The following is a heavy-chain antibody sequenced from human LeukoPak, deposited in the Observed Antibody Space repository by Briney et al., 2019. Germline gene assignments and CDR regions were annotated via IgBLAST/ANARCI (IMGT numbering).Heavy chain of an antibody. CDR2: IYPGDSRI. CDR3: ARKAHSYGLSWAYFDY. J-gene: IGHJ4*02. Sequence: GESLKISCQGFGYSFTSYWIGWARQMPGKGMEWMGVIYPGDSRIRYNPSFQGQVTISVDKSISTAYLQWVSLKASDTAMYYCARKAHSYGLSWAYFDYWGQGTLVTVSS. CDR1: GYSFTSYW. V-gene: IGHV5-51*01. D-gene: IGHD5-18*01.